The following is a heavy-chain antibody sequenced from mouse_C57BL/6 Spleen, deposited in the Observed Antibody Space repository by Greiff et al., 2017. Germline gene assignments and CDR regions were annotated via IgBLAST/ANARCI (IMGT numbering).Heavy chain of an antibody. CDR3: TRDGGNYVAMGY. D-gene: IGHD2-1*01. CDR1: GFTFSSYA. Sequence: EVMLVESGEGLVKPGGSLKLSCAASGFTFSSYAMSWVRQTPEKSLEWVAYISSGGDYNYYAGTVKGRFTLSRDNARNTLYLQMSSLKSEDTAMYYCTRDGGNYVAMGYWGQGTSVTVSS. CDR2: ISSGGDYN. V-gene: IGHV5-9-1*02. J-gene: IGHJ4*01.